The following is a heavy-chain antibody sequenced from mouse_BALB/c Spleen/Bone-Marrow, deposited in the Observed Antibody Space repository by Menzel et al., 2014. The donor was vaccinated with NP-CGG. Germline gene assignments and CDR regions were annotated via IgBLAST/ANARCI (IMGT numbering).Heavy chain of an antibody. J-gene: IGHJ2*01. CDR2: IDISDSYT. Sequence: VQLQQSGAEFVMPGASVKMSCKASGHTFTDHWMPWVKQRPGQGLEWIGAIDISDSYTTYNQKFKGKATLTVDESSSTAYMQLSRLTSEDSAVYYCARGGANVDYWGQGTTPTVSS. CDR1: GHTFTDHW. V-gene: IGHV1-69*01. CDR3: ARGGANVDY.